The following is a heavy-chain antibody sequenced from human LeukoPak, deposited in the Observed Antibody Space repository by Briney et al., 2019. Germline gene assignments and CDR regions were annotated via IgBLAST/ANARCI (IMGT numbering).Heavy chain of an antibody. CDR3: AKGGRRYCSGGSCYRDGMDV. CDR2: ISGSGGST. V-gene: IGHV3-23*01. CDR1: GFTFSSYA. J-gene: IGHJ6*02. D-gene: IGHD2-15*01. Sequence: PGGSLRLSCAASGFTFSSYAMSWVRQAPGKGLEWVSAISGSGGSTYYADSVKGRFTISRDNSKNTLYLQMNSLRAEDTAVYYCAKGGRRYCSGGSCYRDGMDVWGQGTTVTVSS.